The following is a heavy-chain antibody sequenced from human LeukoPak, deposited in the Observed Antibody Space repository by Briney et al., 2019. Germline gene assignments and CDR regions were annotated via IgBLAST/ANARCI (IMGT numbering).Heavy chain of an antibody. CDR2: IYPGDSDT. J-gene: IGHJ4*02. D-gene: IGHD4-17*01. V-gene: IGHV5-51*01. CDR3: ARLYPVIFYGESTQLFDY. Sequence: GESLKISCKGSGYSFTSYWIGWVRQMPGKGLERMGHIYPGDSDTRYSPSFQGQVTISADKSSRTAYLQWSSLKASDTAMYYCARLYPVIFYGESTQLFDYWGQGTLVTVSS. CDR1: GYSFTSYW.